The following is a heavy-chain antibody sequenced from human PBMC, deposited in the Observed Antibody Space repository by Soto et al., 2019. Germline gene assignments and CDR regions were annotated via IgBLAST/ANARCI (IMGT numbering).Heavy chain of an antibody. Sequence: GGSLRLSCAASGFTFSSYAMHWVRQAPGKGLEYVSAISSNGGSTYYANSVKGRFTISRDNSKNTLYLQMGSLRAEDMAVYYCARDRGGYFDWLDVWGKGTTVTVSS. J-gene: IGHJ6*04. V-gene: IGHV3-64*01. CDR1: GFTFSSYA. D-gene: IGHD3-9*01. CDR3: ARDRGGYFDWLDV. CDR2: ISSNGGST.